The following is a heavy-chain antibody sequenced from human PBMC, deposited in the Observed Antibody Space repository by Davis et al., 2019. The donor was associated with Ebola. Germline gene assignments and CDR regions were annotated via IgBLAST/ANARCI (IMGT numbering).Heavy chain of an antibody. CDR3: ARGITIFGVVIIPIYGMDV. CDR1: GYTFTSYY. V-gene: IGHV1-46*01. CDR2: INPSGGST. J-gene: IGHJ6*02. Sequence: ASVKVSCKASGYTFTSYYMHWVRQAPGQGLEWMGIINPSGGSTSYAQKFQGRVTMTRDTSTSTVYMELSSLRSEDTAVYYCARGITIFGVVIIPIYGMDVWGQGTTVTVSS. D-gene: IGHD3-3*01.